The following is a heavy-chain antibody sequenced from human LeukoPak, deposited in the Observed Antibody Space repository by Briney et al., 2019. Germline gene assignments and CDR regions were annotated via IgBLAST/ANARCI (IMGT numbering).Heavy chain of an antibody. CDR2: IYHSGST. V-gene: IGHV4-38-2*02. CDR3: GRNSRLGTPPLYYYDSSVYPDY. Sequence: SETLSLTCTVSGYSISSGYYWGWIRQPPGKGLEWIGSIYHSGSTYYNPSLKSRVTISVDTSKNQFALKLSSVTAADKAVYYWGRNSRLGTPPLYYYDSSVYPDYGGQETRVTVPS. CDR1: GYSISSGYY. D-gene: IGHD3-22*01. J-gene: IGHJ4*02.